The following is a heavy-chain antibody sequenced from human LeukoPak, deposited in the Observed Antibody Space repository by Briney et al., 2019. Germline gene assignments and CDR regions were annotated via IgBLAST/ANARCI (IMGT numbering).Heavy chain of an antibody. J-gene: IGHJ4*02. V-gene: IGHV1-69*13. D-gene: IGHD3-3*01. CDR3: ARELRIFGVVSLFDY. Sequence: SVKVSCKASGGTFSSYAISWVRQAPGQGLEWMGGIIPIFGTANYAQKFQGRVTITADESTSTAYMELSSLRSEDTAVYYCARELRIFGVVSLFDYWGQGTLVTVSS. CDR2: IIPIFGTA. CDR1: GGTFSSYA.